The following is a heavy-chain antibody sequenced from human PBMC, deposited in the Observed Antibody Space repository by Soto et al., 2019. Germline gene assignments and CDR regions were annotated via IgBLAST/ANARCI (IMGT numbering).Heavy chain of an antibody. V-gene: IGHV3-53*01. J-gene: IGHJ4*02. CDR1: GFTVSSNY. Sequence: PGGSLRLSCAASGFTVSSNYMSWVRQAPGKGLEWVSVIYSGGSTYYADSVKGRFTISRDNSKNTLYLQMNSLRAEDTAVYYCAREVGIAAAGTKYRGYYFDYWGQGTLVTVSS. CDR2: IYSGGST. CDR3: AREVGIAAAGTKYRGYYFDY. D-gene: IGHD6-13*01.